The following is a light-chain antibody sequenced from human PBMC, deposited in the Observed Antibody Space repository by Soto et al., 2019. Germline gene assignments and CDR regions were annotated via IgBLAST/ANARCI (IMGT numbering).Light chain of an antibody. V-gene: IGKV3-11*01. CDR1: QTVSNY. CDR3: QHRSTWPFLT. J-gene: IGKJ4*01. Sequence: TQSPATVSLSPGESATLSCRASQTVSNYLAWYQQKPGQAPRLLIYYASERATGIPARFSGSGSRTVYALAISSLEPEDSAVYYCQHRSTWPFLTFGGGTKVEI. CDR2: YAS.